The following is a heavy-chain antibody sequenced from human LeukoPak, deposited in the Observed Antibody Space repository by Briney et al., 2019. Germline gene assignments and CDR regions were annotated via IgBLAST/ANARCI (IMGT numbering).Heavy chain of an antibody. CDR1: GFTFSNYW. CDR3: ARDLNWEQFDR. J-gene: IGHJ4*02. CDR2: IKEDGSEK. D-gene: IGHD1-26*01. Sequence: GGSLRLSCAASGFTFSNYWMDWVRQAPGKRLEWVASIKEDGSEKYHLDSVKGRFTISRDNAKNSLYLHMNSLRAEDTAVYYCARDLNWEQFDRWGQGTLVTVSS. V-gene: IGHV3-7*04.